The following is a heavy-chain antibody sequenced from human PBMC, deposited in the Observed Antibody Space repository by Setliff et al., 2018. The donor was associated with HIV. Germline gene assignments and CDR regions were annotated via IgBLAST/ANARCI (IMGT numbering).Heavy chain of an antibody. CDR2: IVVASGNT. CDR3: ARQLSNSFES. D-gene: IGHD1-1*01. Sequence: SVKVSCKASGFIFSSSAVLWVRQARGQRLEWIGWIVVASGNTNYAQKFQERVTITRDTSINTAYMELSGLRSDDTAVYFCARQLSNSFESWGQGTLVTVSS. V-gene: IGHV1-58*01. CDR1: GFIFSSSA. J-gene: IGHJ4*02.